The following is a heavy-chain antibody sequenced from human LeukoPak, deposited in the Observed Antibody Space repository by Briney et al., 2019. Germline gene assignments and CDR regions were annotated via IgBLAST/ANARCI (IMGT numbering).Heavy chain of an antibody. Sequence: PGGSLRLSCAASGFTFSSYAMHWVRQASGKGLEWVAVISYDGSNKYYADSVKGRFTISRDNSKNTLYLQMNSLRAEDTAVYYCARSVLAAPDGEGAFDIWGQGTMVTVSS. CDR2: ISYDGSNK. CDR3: ARSVLAAPDGEGAFDI. J-gene: IGHJ3*02. D-gene: IGHD3-10*01. CDR1: GFTFSSYA. V-gene: IGHV3-30*04.